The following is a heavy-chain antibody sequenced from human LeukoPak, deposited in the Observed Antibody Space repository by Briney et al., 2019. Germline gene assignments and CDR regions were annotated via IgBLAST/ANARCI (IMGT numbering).Heavy chain of an antibody. V-gene: IGHV3-30*18. Sequence: GGSLRLSCAASGFTFSSYGMHWVRQAPGKGLGWVAVISYDGSNKYYADSVKGRFTISRDNSKNTLYLQMSSLRAEDTAVYYCAKDRATMVRGVIIKGLDYWGQGTLVTVSS. J-gene: IGHJ4*02. D-gene: IGHD3-10*01. CDR3: AKDRATMVRGVIIKGLDY. CDR2: ISYDGSNK. CDR1: GFTFSSYG.